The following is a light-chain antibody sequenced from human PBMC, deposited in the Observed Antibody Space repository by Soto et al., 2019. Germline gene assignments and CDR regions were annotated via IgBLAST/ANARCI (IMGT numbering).Light chain of an antibody. Sequence: QSVLTQPPSVSGAPGQRVTLSCTGNTSNLGAGYDVHWYQQLPGAAPKLVIFGNRNRPSGVPERFSGSKSGTTASLAITGLQAEDEADYYCQAYDYTLTASVFGGGTKLTVL. J-gene: IGLJ3*02. CDR1: TSNLGAGYD. CDR3: QAYDYTLTASV. V-gene: IGLV1-40*01. CDR2: GNR.